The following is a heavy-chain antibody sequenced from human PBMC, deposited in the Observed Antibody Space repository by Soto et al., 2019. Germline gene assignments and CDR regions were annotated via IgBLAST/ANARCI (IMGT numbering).Heavy chain of an antibody. J-gene: IGHJ3*01. Sequence: EVYLVESGGGLVRPGGSLRLSCAASEFTFSKYWMSWVRQAPGKGLEWVANIKEDGSETYYVDSVKGRFTISRDNAKNSLSLRMHSLRAEDTAVYYCARFRLYCCITGCFADAFDVWGQGTMVSVFS. CDR1: EFTFSKYW. CDR2: IKEDGSET. V-gene: IGHV3-7*01. CDR3: ARFRLYCCITGCFADAFDV. D-gene: IGHD2-2*01.